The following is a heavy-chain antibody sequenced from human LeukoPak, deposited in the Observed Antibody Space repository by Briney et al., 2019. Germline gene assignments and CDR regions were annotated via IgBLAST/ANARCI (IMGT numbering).Heavy chain of an antibody. CDR3: ARHVTAAPRSAFDI. D-gene: IGHD6-13*01. J-gene: IGHJ3*02. Sequence: PSETLSLTCTVSGGSISSYYWSWIRQPPGKGLEWIGYIYYSGSTNYNPSLKSRVTISVDTSKNQFSLKLSSVTAADTAVYYCARHVTAAPRSAFDIWGQGTMVTVSS. V-gene: IGHV4-59*08. CDR1: GGSISSYY. CDR2: IYYSGST.